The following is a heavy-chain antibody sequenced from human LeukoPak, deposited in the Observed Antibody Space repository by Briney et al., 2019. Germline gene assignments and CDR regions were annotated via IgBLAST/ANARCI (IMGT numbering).Heavy chain of an antibody. Sequence: GGSLRLSCAASGFTFSNAWMSWVRQAPGKGLEWVGRIKSKTDGGTTDYAAPVKGRFTISRDDSKNTLYLQMNSLKTEDTAVYYCTTSITLIDDAFDIWGQGTMVTVSS. CDR2: IKSKTDGGTT. V-gene: IGHV3-15*01. J-gene: IGHJ3*02. CDR1: GFTFSNAW. D-gene: IGHD3-22*01. CDR3: TTSITLIDDAFDI.